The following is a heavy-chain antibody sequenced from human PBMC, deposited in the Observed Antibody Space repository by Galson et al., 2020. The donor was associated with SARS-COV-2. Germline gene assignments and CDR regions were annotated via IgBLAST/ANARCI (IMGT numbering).Heavy chain of an antibody. CDR2: IGTAGDT. V-gene: IGHV3-13*01. CDR3: AREDPQIYGMDV. CDR1: GFTFSSYD. J-gene: IGHJ6*02. Sequence: GGSLRLSCEASGFTFSSYDMHWVRQATGNGLEWVSAIGTAGDTYYPGSGKGRFTISRENAKNSLYLQMNSLSAGDTAVYYCAREDPQIYGMDVWGQVTTVIVSS.